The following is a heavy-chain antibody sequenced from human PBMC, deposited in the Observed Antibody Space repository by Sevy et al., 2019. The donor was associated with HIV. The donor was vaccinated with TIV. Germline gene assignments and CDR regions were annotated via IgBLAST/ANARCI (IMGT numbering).Heavy chain of an antibody. D-gene: IGHD1-26*01. CDR2: ISGNGGST. CDR3: VTRGGLVGATDFDY. CDR1: GFNFSIYG. Sequence: GGSLRLSCAASGFNFSIYGMHWVRQAPGKGLEYVSLISGNGGSTYYADSVKGRFTISRDNFKKTLYLQMSSLRAEDTAVYYCVTRGGLVGATDFDYWGQGTRVTVSS. V-gene: IGHV3-64D*06. J-gene: IGHJ4*02.